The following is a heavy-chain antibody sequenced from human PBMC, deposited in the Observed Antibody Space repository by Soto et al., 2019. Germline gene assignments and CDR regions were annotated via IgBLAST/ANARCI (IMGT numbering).Heavy chain of an antibody. J-gene: IGHJ6*02. CDR2: IQYSGSI. Sequence: QVQLQQSGPGLVKPSQTLSLTCTVSGGSISYEYYHWTWIRQSPGKGLEWIGYIQYSGSIIDNPFFKSRVTISVDTSKNQFSLQLSSVTAADTAVYFCAREDDGGDRDYYGLDVWGQGTTVTVSS. CDR1: GGSISYEYYH. V-gene: IGHV4-30-4*08. D-gene: IGHD2-21*02. CDR3: AREDDGGDRDYYGLDV.